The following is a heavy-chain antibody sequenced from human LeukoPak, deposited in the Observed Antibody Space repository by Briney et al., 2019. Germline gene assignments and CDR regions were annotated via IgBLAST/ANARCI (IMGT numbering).Heavy chain of an antibody. V-gene: IGHV4-30-4*08. CDR2: IYYSGST. CDR1: GGSISSGDYY. J-gene: IGHJ4*02. D-gene: IGHD2-2*02. CDR3: ARGARYCSSTSCYKYYFDY. Sequence: SETLSLTCTVSGGSISSGDYYWSWIRQPPGKGLEWIVYIYYSGSTYYNPSLNSRVTISVDTSNNQFSLKLSSVTAADTAVYYCARGARYCSSTSCYKYYFDYWGQGTLVTVSS.